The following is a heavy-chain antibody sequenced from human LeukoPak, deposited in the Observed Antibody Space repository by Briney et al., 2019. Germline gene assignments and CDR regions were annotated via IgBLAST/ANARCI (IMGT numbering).Heavy chain of an antibody. CDR1: GFTFSNYA. J-gene: IGHJ6*02. Sequence: GGSLRLSCAASGFTFSNYAMHWVRQAPGKGLEWVSVIYSGGSTYYADSVKGRFTISRDNSKNTLYLQMNSLRAEDTAVYYCAREAYSSSWGPYYYYYGMDVWGQGTTVTVSS. D-gene: IGHD6-13*01. CDR2: IYSGGST. V-gene: IGHV3-66*01. CDR3: AREAYSSSWGPYYYYYGMDV.